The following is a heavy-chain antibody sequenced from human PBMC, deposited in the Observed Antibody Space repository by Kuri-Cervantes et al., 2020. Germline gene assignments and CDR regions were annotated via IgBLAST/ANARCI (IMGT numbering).Heavy chain of an antibody. D-gene: IGHD2-15*01. J-gene: IGHJ3*02. CDR1: GGSINNYY. CDR3: ARVGGVAAMAFDI. CDR2: IYHSGST. V-gene: IGHV4-59*12. Sequence: GSLKLSCTVSGGSINNYYWSWIRQSPGKGLEWIGYIYHSGSTYYNLSLKSRVTISVDRSKNQFSLKLSSVTAADTAVYYCARVGGVAAMAFDIWGQGTMVTVSS.